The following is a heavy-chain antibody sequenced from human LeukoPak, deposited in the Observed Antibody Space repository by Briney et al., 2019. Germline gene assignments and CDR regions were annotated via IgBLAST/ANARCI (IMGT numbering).Heavy chain of an antibody. CDR3: ARGSGWIQLWFKNNWFDP. D-gene: IGHD5-18*01. CDR2: INHSGST. V-gene: IGHV4-34*01. Sequence: PSETLSLTCTVSGGSIRSGGYYWSWIRQPPGKGLEWIGEINHSGSTNYNPSLKSRVTISVDTSKNQFSLKLSSVTAADTAVYYCARGSGWIQLWFKNNWFDPWGQGTLVTVSS. J-gene: IGHJ5*02. CDR1: GGSIRSGGYY.